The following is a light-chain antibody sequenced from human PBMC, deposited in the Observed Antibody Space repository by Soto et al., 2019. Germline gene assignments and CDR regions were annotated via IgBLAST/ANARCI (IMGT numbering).Light chain of an antibody. CDR3: QQSGSSPWT. CDR1: QSVSSSY. V-gene: IGKV3-20*01. J-gene: IGKJ1*01. CDR2: GAS. Sequence: EIVLTQSPGTLSLSPGERATLSCRASQSVSSSYLAWYQQKPGQAPRLLIYGASSRATGIPDRFSGSGSGTYVTHTISRLEPEDFAVYYCQQSGSSPWTFGQGTKVEIK.